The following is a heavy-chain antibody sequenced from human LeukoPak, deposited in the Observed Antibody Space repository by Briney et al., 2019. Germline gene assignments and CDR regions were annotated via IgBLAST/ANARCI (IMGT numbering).Heavy chain of an antibody. Sequence: GGSLRLSCAASGSTFSSYSMNWVRQAPGKGLEWVSYISSSSSTIYYADSVKGRFTISRDNAKNSLYLQMNSLRAEDTAVYYCARDVLLWFGELGDAFDIWGQGTMVTVSS. CDR3: ARDVLLWFGELGDAFDI. CDR2: ISSSSSTI. CDR1: GSTFSSYS. J-gene: IGHJ3*02. D-gene: IGHD3-10*01. V-gene: IGHV3-48*01.